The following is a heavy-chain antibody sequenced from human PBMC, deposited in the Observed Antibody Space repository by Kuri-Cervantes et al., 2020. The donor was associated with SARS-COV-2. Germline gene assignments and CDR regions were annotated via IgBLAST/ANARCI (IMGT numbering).Heavy chain of an antibody. CDR2: IKQDGSEK. CDR1: GFTFSSYW. J-gene: IGHJ3*02. Sequence: GESLKISCAASGFTFSSYWMSWVRQAPGKGLEWVANIKQDGSEKYYVDSVKGRFTISRDNAKNSLYLQMNSLRAEDTAVYYCARDQKRFLEWRTRDAFDIWGQGTMVTVSS. V-gene: IGHV3-7*01. CDR3: ARDQKRFLEWRTRDAFDI. D-gene: IGHD3-3*01.